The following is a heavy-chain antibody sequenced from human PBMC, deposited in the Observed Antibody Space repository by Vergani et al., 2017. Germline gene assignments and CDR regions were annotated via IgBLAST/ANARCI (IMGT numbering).Heavy chain of an antibody. CDR3: ARVSPGYSSGWPDY. D-gene: IGHD6-19*01. V-gene: IGHV3-48*01. J-gene: IGHJ4*02. CDR1: GFTFSSYS. CDR2: ISSSSSTI. Sequence: EVQLVESGGGLVKPGGSLRLSCAASGFTFSSYSMNWVRQAPGKGLEWVSYISSSSSTIYYADSVKGRFTISRDNAKNSLYLQMNSLRAEDTAVYYCARVSPGYSSGWPDYWGQGTLVTVSS.